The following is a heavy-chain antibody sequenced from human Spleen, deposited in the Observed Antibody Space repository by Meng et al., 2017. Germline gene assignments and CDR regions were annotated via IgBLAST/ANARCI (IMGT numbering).Heavy chain of an antibody. Sequence: GESLKISCADSGFTFSGYSMNWVRQAPGKGLEWVSSISSSSSYIDYAGSVKGRFTISRDNAKKSLYLQMNSLRAEDTAMYYCARQRIGPLMPFDPWGQGTRVTVSS. CDR1: GFTFSGYS. J-gene: IGHJ5*02. CDR3: ARQRIGPLMPFDP. D-gene: IGHD2/OR15-2a*01. CDR2: ISSSSSYI. V-gene: IGHV3-21*01.